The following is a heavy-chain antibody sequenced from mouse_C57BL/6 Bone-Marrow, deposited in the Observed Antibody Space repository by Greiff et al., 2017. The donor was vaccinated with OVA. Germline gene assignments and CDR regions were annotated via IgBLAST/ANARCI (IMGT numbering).Heavy chain of an antibody. D-gene: IGHD1-1*01. CDR1: GYTFTDYE. CDR2: IDPETGGT. CDR3: TRYGKVFDY. V-gene: IGHV1-15*01. J-gene: IGHJ2*01. Sequence: VQLKESGAELVRPGASVTLSCKASGYTFTDYEMHWVKQTPVQGLEWIGAIDPETGGTAYNQKFKGKAILTADKSSSTAYMELRSLTSEDSAVYYCTRYGKVFDYWGQGTTLTVSS.